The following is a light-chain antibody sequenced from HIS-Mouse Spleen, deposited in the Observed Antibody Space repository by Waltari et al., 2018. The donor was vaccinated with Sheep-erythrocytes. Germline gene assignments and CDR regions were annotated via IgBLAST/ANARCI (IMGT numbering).Light chain of an antibody. CDR2: EVS. Sequence: QSALTQPPSASGSPGQSVTISCTGTSSDVGGYNYVSWYQQHPGKAPKLMIYEVSNRPSGVPDRFSGSTSGNTASLTVSGLQAEDEADYYCSSYAGSNKLGVFGGGTKLTVL. CDR3: SSYAGSNKLGV. J-gene: IGLJ3*02. V-gene: IGLV2-8*01. CDR1: SSDVGGYNY.